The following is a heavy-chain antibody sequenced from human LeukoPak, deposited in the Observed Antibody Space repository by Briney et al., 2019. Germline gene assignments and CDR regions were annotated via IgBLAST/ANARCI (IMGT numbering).Heavy chain of an antibody. Sequence: EASVTVSCKASGYTFIGHYMHWVRQAPGQGLEGMGWINPKSGGTRYAQRFQGRVTMTRDTSITTAYMELISLRSDDTAVYYCARGKGNYYDSSGYYYIDYYYMDVWGKGTTVTVSS. CDR1: GYTFIGHY. D-gene: IGHD3-22*01. CDR2: INPKSGGT. J-gene: IGHJ6*03. V-gene: IGHV1-2*02. CDR3: ARGKGNYYDSSGYYYIDYYYMDV.